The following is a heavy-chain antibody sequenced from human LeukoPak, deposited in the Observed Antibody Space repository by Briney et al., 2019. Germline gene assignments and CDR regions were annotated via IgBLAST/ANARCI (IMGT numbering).Heavy chain of an antibody. CDR2: INHSGST. D-gene: IGHD3-10*01. CDR3: ARAPYYYGSGSYYLI. Sequence: PSETLSLTCAAYGGSFSGYYWSWIRQPPGKGLEWIGEINHSGSTNYNPSLKSRVTISVDTSKNQFSLKLSSVTAADTGVYYCARAPYYYGSGSYYLIWGQGTLVTVSS. V-gene: IGHV4-34*01. CDR1: GGSFSGYY. J-gene: IGHJ4*02.